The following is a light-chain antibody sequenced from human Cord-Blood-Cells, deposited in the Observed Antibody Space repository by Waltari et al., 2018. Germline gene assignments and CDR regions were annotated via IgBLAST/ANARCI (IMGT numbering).Light chain of an antibody. CDR3: QQYNSYSGT. V-gene: IGKV1-5*03. CDR2: KAS. J-gene: IGKJ1*01. CDR1: QSISSW. Sequence: DIQMTQSPSTLSASVGDRVTIPCRASQSISSWLAWYQQKPGKAPKLLSYKASSLESGVPSRFSGSGSGTEFTLTISSLQPDDFATYYCQQYNSYSGTFGQGTKVEIK.